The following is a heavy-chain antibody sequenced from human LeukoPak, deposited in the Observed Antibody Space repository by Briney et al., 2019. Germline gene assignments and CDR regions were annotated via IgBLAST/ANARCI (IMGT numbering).Heavy chain of an antibody. CDR2: INPNSGGT. CDR3: VRVLIVGANINSFDP. Sequence: ASVKVSCKASGYSFTCYYLHRVRQAPGQGVEWVGWINPNSGGTNYAQKFQGRVTMTRDTSISTANMELSRLRSDDTAVYYCVRVLIVGANINSFDPWGQGTLVTVSS. D-gene: IGHD1-26*01. V-gene: IGHV1-2*02. J-gene: IGHJ5*02. CDR1: GYSFTCYY.